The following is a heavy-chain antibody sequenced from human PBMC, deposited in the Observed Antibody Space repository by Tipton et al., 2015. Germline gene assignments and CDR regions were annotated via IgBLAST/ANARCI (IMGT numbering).Heavy chain of an antibody. Sequence: TLSLTCSVSSDSISKYYWSWIRQPPGKELEWIGYIQYSGSTNYNPSLKSRVTISVDTFKTQFSLKMNSVTASDTAVHYCARARGRHGGLFDSWGHGFLVTFSS. J-gene: IGHJ5*01. V-gene: IGHV4-59*01. CDR1: SDSISKYY. CDR3: ARARGRHGGLFDS. CDR2: IQYSGST. D-gene: IGHD4-23*01.